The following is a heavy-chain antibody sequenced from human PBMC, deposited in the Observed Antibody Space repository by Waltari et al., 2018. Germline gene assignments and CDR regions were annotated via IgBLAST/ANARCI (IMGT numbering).Heavy chain of an antibody. D-gene: IGHD6-13*01. CDR3: ARLYSSSWSFDY. V-gene: IGHV4-59*01. J-gene: IGHJ4*02. CDR2: IYYSGST. Sequence: ISSYYWSWIRQPPGKGLEWIGYIYYSGSTNYNPSLKSRVTISVDTSKNQFSLKLSSVTAADTAVYYCARLYSSSWSFDYWGQGTLVTVSS. CDR1: ISSYY.